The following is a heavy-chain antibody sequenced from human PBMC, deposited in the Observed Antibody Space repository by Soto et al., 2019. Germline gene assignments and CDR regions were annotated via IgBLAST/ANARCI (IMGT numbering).Heavy chain of an antibody. V-gene: IGHV3-23*01. Sequence: PGGSLRLSCAASGFTFSSYAMSWVRQAPGTGLAWVSAISGDGSSTYFADSGKGRFTISRDNSKNTLYLTQNSLRAEDTAVVYCAKDWEFGWPNYYLGCWGQGTLGTVSS. D-gene: IGHD6-19*01. CDR2: ISGDGSST. CDR1: GFTFSSYA. CDR3: AKDWEFGWPNYYLGC. J-gene: IGHJ4*02.